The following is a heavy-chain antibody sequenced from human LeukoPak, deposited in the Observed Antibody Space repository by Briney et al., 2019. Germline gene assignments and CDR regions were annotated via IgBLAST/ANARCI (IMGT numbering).Heavy chain of an antibody. D-gene: IGHD6-6*01. CDR2: TYYRSKWYN. CDR3: VFEYNAFDI. J-gene: IGHJ3*02. CDR1: GDSVSTNSGA. Sequence: SQTPSLTCAISGDSVSTNSGAWNWIRQSPSRGLEWLGRTYYRSKWYNDYAVSVKSRITVNPDTSKNQFSLQLNSVTPEDTAVYYCVFEYNAFDIWGQGTMVTVSS. V-gene: IGHV6-1*01.